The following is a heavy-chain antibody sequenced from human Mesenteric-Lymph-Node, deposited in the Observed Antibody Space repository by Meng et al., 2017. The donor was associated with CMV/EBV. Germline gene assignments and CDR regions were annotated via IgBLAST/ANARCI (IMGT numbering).Heavy chain of an antibody. J-gene: IGHJ4*02. D-gene: IGHD1-7*01. CDR3: VKDVGTGTTCY. CDR2: IIHGGRT. Sequence: SETLSLTCAVYGGSLSGYYWNWIRQPPGKGLEWIGEIIHGGRTNYNPSLKSRVTISVDKSKNQFSLKLSSVTAADTAVYYCVKDVGTGTTCYWGQGTLVTVSS. V-gene: IGHV4-34*12. CDR1: GGSLSGYY.